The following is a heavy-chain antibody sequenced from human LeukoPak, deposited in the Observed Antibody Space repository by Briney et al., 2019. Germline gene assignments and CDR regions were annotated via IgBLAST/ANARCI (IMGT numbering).Heavy chain of an antibody. D-gene: IGHD3-22*01. V-gene: IGHV5-51*01. CDR2: IYPGDSDT. CDR1: GYSFTSYW. Sequence: GESLKISCKGSGYSFTSYWIGWVRQMPGKGLEWMGIIYPGDSDTRYSPSFQGQVTISADKSISTAYLQWSSLKASDTAMYCCARLSSDSSGYYHLFDYWGQGTLVTVSS. J-gene: IGHJ4*02. CDR3: ARLSSDSSGYYHLFDY.